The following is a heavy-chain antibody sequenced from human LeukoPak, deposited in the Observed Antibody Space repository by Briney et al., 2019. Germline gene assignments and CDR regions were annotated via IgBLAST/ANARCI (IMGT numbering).Heavy chain of an antibody. D-gene: IGHD6-13*01. Sequence: GRSLRLSCAASGFTFSSYGMHWVRQAPGKGLEWVAVISYDGSNKYYADSVKGRFTISRDNSKNTLYLQMNSLRAEDTAVYYCAKEISSWPHDAFDIWGQGTMVTVSS. CDR1: GFTFSSYG. J-gene: IGHJ3*02. V-gene: IGHV3-30*18. CDR3: AKEISSWPHDAFDI. CDR2: ISYDGSNK.